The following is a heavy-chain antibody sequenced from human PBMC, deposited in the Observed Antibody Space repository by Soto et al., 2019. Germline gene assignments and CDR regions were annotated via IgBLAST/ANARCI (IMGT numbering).Heavy chain of an antibody. CDR2: IIPIFGTA. CDR3: ARVCSSTSCYWDIDAFDI. V-gene: IGHV1-69*06. CDR1: GGTFSSYA. J-gene: IGHJ3*02. D-gene: IGHD2-2*01. Sequence: GASVTVSGMASGGTFSSYAISWVRQAPGQGREWMGGIIPIFGTANYAQKFQGRVTITADKSTSTAYLELSSLRSEDTAVYYCARVCSSTSCYWDIDAFDIWGQGTMVTVSS.